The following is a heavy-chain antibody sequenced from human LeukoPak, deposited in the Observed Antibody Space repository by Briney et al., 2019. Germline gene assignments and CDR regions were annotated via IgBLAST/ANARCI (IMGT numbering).Heavy chain of an antibody. CDR3: ARHLVATISFDY. Sequence: SQTLSLTCTVSGGSISSGGYYWSWIRQHPGKGLEWIGYIYYSGRTYYNPSLKSRVTISVDTSKNQFSLKLSSVTAADTAVYYCARHLVATISFDYWGQGTLVTVSS. V-gene: IGHV4-31*03. D-gene: IGHD5-12*01. CDR1: GGSISSGGYY. CDR2: IYYSGRT. J-gene: IGHJ4*02.